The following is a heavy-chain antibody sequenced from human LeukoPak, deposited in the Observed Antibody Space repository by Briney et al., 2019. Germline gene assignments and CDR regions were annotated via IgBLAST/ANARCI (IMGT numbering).Heavy chain of an antibody. D-gene: IGHD2-21*01. V-gene: IGHV4-39*07. CDR2: IYYSGST. CDR3: ARVTARLFPPI. J-gene: IGHJ3*02. CDR1: GGSISSSSYY. Sequence: SETLSLTCTVSGGSISSSSYYWGWIRQPPGKGLEWIGSIYYSGSTYYNPSLKSRVTISVDTSKNQFSLKLSSVTAADTAVYYCARVTARLFPPIWGQGTMVTVSS.